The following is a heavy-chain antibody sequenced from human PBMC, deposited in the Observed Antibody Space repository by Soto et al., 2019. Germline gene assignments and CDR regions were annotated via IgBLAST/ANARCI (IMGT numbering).Heavy chain of an antibody. J-gene: IGHJ4*02. D-gene: IGHD3-10*01. V-gene: IGHV4-39*01. Sequence: PSETLSLTCTGSGGXIGXSGTSWGWSWIRQPPGKGLEWIGPIFYGGTTYSNPSLESRVTLSIDTSKNQFSLKLTSVTAADTAVYYCARMDNMGRCQSFDFWGQGTLVTVSS. CDR1: GGXIGXSGTS. CDR2: IFYGGTT. CDR3: ARMDNMGRCQSFDF.